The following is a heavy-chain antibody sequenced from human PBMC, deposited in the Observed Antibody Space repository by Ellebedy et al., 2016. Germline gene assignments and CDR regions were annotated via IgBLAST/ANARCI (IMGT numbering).Heavy chain of an antibody. CDR1: GGSFSGYF. V-gene: IGHV4-34*01. CDR3: ARGRVPAAIYDYYYYMDV. J-gene: IGHJ6*03. CDR2: INHSGST. Sequence: SETLSLXCAVYGGSFSGYFWSWIRQPPGKGLEWLGEINHSGSTNYNPSLKSRVTISVDTSKNQFSLKLSSVTAADTAVYYCARGRVPAAIYDYYYYMDVWGKGTTVTVSS. D-gene: IGHD2-2*01.